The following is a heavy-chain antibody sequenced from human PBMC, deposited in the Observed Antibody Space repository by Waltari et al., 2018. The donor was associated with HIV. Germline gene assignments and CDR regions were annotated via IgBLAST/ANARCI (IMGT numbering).Heavy chain of an antibody. CDR1: GFTSGIHR. V-gene: IGHV3-21*06. D-gene: IGHD2-15*01. CDR2: ISSSSSYI. CDR3: ARRDCSGGSCHTYGMDV. Sequence: EVQLVASGEGLVKPGGSLRRSCSGSGFTSGIHRLNWVRQASGKGLEWFSSISSSSSYIDYAGSVKGRFTISRDNAKNSLYLQMNSLRAEDTAVYYCARRDCSGGSCHTYGMDVWGQGTTVTVSS. J-gene: IGHJ6*02.